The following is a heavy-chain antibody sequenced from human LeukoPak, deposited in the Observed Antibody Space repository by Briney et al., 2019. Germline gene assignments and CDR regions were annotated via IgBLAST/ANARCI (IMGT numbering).Heavy chain of an antibody. D-gene: IGHD4-23*01. CDR3: AAGYGANDDAFDL. CDR2: IYPGDSDT. CDR1: GYNITNYW. V-gene: IGHV5-51*01. Sequence: GESLKISCKASGYNITNYWIAWVRQMSGKGLEWMGVIYPGDSDTRYSPSFQGQVTISADKSITTAYLQWSSLKASDTAMYYCAAGYGANDDAFDLWGQGTMVTVSS. J-gene: IGHJ3*01.